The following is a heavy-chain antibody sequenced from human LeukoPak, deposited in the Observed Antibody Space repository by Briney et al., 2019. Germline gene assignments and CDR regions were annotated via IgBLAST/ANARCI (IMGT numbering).Heavy chain of an antibody. CDR2: ISTKANSHLS. CDR1: GFTLSDCY. D-gene: IGHD5-18*01. J-gene: IGHJ1*01. CDR3: ARDANTALFN. Sequence: GVPLSLFCAASGFTLSDCYMDWLRQSPGEALEWVGSISTKANSHLSDYAASVQGRFTMSRDDSKNSLYLQMNSLKTEDTAVYCCARDANTALFNWGQGTLVTVSS. V-gene: IGHV3-72*01.